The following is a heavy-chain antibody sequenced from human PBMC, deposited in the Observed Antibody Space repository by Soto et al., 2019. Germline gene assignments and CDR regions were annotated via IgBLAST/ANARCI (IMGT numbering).Heavy chain of an antibody. CDR3: ATFRGPDYSYYSMDV. CDR2: ISGSGRTT. J-gene: IGHJ6*03. Sequence: EVQLLESGGGVVQPGGSLRLSCAASGFTFGSYAMNWLRQAPGRGLECVSFISGSGRTTYYADSVKGRFTVSRDNSKNALYLQMNSLRAEDTALYYCATFRGPDYSYYSMDVWGKGTTVTVSS. D-gene: IGHD3-16*01. V-gene: IGHV3-23*01. CDR1: GFTFGSYA.